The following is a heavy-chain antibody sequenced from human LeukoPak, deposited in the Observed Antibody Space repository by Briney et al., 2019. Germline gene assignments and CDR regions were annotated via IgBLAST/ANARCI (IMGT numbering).Heavy chain of an antibody. CDR1: GGTFSSYA. CDR3: ARKGGVRALAGYMDV. Sequence: ASVKVSCKASGGTFSSYAISWVRQAPGQGLEWMGGIIPIFGTANYAQKFQGRVTITADKSTSTAYMELSSLRSEDTAVYYCARKGGVRALAGYMDVWGKGTTVTVSS. V-gene: IGHV1-69*06. CDR2: IIPIFGTA. J-gene: IGHJ6*03. D-gene: IGHD3-10*01.